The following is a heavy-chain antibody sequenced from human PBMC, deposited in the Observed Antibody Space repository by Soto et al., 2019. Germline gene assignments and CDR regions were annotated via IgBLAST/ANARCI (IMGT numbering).Heavy chain of an antibody. CDR1: GDTFSFYT. J-gene: IGHJ4*02. CDR3: ATSYGSGYRAFDY. Sequence: QVQLGQSGAELKKPGSSVKVSCKASGDTFSFYTINWVRQAPGLGLEWMGRVNPILSMSNYAQKFQGRVTMTADKSTSTAYMALRIVRSEDTAFYYCATSYGSGYRAFDYWGQGALVTFSS. V-gene: IGHV1-69*02. CDR2: VNPILSMS. D-gene: IGHD3-10*01.